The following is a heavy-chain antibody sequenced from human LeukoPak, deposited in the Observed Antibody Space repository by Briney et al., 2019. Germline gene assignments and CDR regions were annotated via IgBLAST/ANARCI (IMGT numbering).Heavy chain of an antibody. CDR2: INPNSGGT. CDR3: ARDPSSGWYSTGNMDV. V-gene: IGHV1-2*02. CDR1: GYTFSDYY. D-gene: IGHD6-19*01. Sequence: GASVKVSCRASGYTFSDYYMHWVRQAPGQGLEWMGWINPNSGGTNYAQKFQGRVTMTRDTSISTAYMELSRLRSDDTAVYYCARDPSSGWYSTGNMDVWGQGTTVTVSS. J-gene: IGHJ6*02.